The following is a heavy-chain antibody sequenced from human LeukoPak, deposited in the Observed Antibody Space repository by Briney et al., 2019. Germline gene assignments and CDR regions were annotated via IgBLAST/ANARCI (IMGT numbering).Heavy chain of an antibody. D-gene: IGHD3-16*01. V-gene: IGHV1-69*05. CDR1: GGTFSSYA. Sequence: SVKVSCKASGGTFSSYAISWVRQAPGQGLEWMGGIIPIFGTANYAQKFQGRVTITTDESTSTAYMELSSLGSEDTAVYYCARVLGAGYYYYYMDVWGKGTTVTVSS. CDR2: IIPIFGTA. J-gene: IGHJ6*03. CDR3: ARVLGAGYYYYYMDV.